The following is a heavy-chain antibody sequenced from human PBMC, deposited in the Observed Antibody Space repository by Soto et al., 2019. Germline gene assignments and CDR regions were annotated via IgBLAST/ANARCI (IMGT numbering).Heavy chain of an antibody. CDR3: AGDRGAWGIAARPGMDV. Sequence: QVQLQESGPGLVKPSETLSLTCTVSGGSISSYYWSWIRQPPGKGLEWIGYIYYSGSTNYNPSLKSRVTISVDTSKNQFSLKLSSVTAADTAVYYCAGDRGAWGIAARPGMDVWGQGTTVTVSS. D-gene: IGHD6-6*01. J-gene: IGHJ6*02. CDR1: GGSISSYY. V-gene: IGHV4-59*01. CDR2: IYYSGST.